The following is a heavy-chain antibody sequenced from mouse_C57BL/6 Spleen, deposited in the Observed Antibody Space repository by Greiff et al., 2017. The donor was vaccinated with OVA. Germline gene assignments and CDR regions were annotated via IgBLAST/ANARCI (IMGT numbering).Heavy chain of an antibody. CDR3: ARYRNYHFDY. Sequence: EVQLVESEGGLVQPGSSMKLSCTASGFTFSDYYMAWVRQVPEKGLEWVANINYDGSSTYYLDSLKSRFIISRDNAKNILYLQMSSLKSEDTATYYCARYRNYHFDYWGQGTTLTVSS. V-gene: IGHV5-16*01. J-gene: IGHJ2*01. CDR1: GFTFSDYY. CDR2: INYDGSST. D-gene: IGHD2-1*01.